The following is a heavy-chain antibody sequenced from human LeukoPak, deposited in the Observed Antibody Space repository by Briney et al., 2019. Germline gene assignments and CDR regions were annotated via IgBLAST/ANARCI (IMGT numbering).Heavy chain of an antibody. D-gene: IGHD3-16*01. J-gene: IGHJ2*01. Sequence: GESLKISCKGSGFDFTNYWIAWVRRMPGKGLESMGIIYIGDSDTKYSPSFEGQVTISADKSTATAFLQWSSPKASDTAIYYCARLQVGPSLDWLFDLWGRGTPVTVSS. V-gene: IGHV5-51*01. CDR1: GFDFTNYW. CDR3: ARLQVGPSLDWLFDL. CDR2: IYIGDSDT.